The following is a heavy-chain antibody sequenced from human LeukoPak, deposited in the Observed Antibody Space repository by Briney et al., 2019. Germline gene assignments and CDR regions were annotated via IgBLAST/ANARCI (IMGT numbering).Heavy chain of an antibody. CDR2: ISWNSGSI. CDR3: AKDYRGIAAAGTLDY. CDR1: GFTFDDYA. Sequence: PGRSLRLSCAASGFTFDDYAMHWVRQAPGKGLEWVSGISWNSGSIGYADSVKGRFTISRDNSKNTLYLQMNSLRAEDTAVYYCAKDYRGIAAAGTLDYWGQGTLVTVSS. V-gene: IGHV3-9*01. J-gene: IGHJ4*02. D-gene: IGHD6-13*01.